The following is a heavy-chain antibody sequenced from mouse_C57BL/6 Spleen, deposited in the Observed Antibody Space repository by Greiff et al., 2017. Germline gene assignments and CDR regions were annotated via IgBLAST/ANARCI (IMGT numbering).Heavy chain of an antibody. J-gene: IGHJ2*01. D-gene: IGHD2-2*01. V-gene: IGHV1-59*01. Sequence: QVQLQQPGAELVRPGTSVKLSCKASGYTFTSYWMHWVKQRPGQGLEWIGVIDPSDSYTNYNQKFKGKATLTVDTSSSTAYMQRSSLTSEDSAVYYCARRGQYGYDEVDDWGQGTTLTVSS. CDR3: ARRGQYGYDEVDD. CDR1: GYTFTSYW. CDR2: IDPSDSYT.